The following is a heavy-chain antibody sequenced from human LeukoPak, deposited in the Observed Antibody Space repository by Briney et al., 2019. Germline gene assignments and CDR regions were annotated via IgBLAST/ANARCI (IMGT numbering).Heavy chain of an antibody. CDR3: AKDSYYGSGSYYNPSFDY. Sequence: GGSLRLSCAASGFTFSSYSMNWVRQAPGKGLEWVSSISSSSSYIYYADSVKGRFTISRDNAKNSLYLQMNSLRAEDTALYYCAKDSYYGSGSYYNPSFDYWGQGTLVTVSS. CDR2: ISSSSSYI. CDR1: GFTFSSYS. D-gene: IGHD3-10*01. J-gene: IGHJ4*02. V-gene: IGHV3-21*04.